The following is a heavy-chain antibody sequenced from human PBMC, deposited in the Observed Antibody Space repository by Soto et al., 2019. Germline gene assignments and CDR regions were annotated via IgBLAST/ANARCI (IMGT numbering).Heavy chain of an antibody. V-gene: IGHV3-23*01. Sequence: EVQVLESGGGLVQPGGSLRLSCAASGFTFSSYAMTWVRQAPGKGLEWVSGISGGGSADYTDSVKGRFTISRDNSKNTLYLQMNSLRAEDTAVYYCAKRLPVYGRAFDIWGQGTMVTVSS. D-gene: IGHD2-2*01. J-gene: IGHJ3*02. CDR2: ISGGGSA. CDR3: AKRLPVYGRAFDI. CDR1: GFTFSSYA.